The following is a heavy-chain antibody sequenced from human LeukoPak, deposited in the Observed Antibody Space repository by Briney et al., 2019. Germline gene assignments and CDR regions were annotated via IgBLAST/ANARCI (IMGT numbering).Heavy chain of an antibody. J-gene: IGHJ6*02. D-gene: IGHD3-22*01. CDR3: AKGPMMGGPDYYYGMDV. CDR2: ISYDGRNK. V-gene: IGHV3-30*18. CDR1: GFTFSSYG. Sequence: PGGSLRLSCAASGFTFSSYGIHWVRQAPGKGLEWVAVISYDGRNKYYADSAKGRFTISRDNSKNTLYLQVNSLRAEDTAVYYCAKGPMMGGPDYYYGMDVWGQGTTVTVSS.